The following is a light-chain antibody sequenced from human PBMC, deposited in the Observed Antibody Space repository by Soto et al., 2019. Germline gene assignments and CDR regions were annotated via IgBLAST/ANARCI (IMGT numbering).Light chain of an antibody. CDR3: QQYNNWPRT. V-gene: IGKV3-15*01. Sequence: EIVMTQSPATLSVSPGERATLSCRASQSVSSNLAWYQQKPGQAPRLLIYGAVTRATGIPARFSGSGSGTGFTLTISSRQSEYFAIYYCQQYNNWPRTFGQGTKVEMK. CDR2: GAV. J-gene: IGKJ1*01. CDR1: QSVSSN.